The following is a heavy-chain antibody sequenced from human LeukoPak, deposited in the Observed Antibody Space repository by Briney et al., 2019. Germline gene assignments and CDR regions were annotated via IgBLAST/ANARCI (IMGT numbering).Heavy chain of an antibody. V-gene: IGHV3-9*01. J-gene: IGHJ1*01. Sequence: GGSLRLSCAASGFTFDDYAMHWVRQAPGKGLEWVSGISWNSGSIGYADSVKGRFTISRDTSRNTLYLQMNILRAEGTAVYYCAREASGSYFHNWGQGTLVTVSS. CDR1: GFTFDDYA. D-gene: IGHD1-26*01. CDR3: AREASGSYFHN. CDR2: ISWNSGSI.